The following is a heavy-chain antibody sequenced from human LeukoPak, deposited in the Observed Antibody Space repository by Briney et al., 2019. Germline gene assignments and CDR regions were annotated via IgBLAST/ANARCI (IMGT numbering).Heavy chain of an antibody. Sequence: SQTLSLTCTVSGGSISSGDCYWSWIRQPPGKGLEWIGYIYYSGSTYYNPSLKSRVTISVDTSKNQFSLKLSSVTAADTAVYYCASSSSSWAPFDYWGQGTLVTVSS. CDR1: GGSISSGDCY. CDR2: IYYSGST. J-gene: IGHJ4*02. V-gene: IGHV4-30-4*01. D-gene: IGHD6-13*01. CDR3: ASSSSSWAPFDY.